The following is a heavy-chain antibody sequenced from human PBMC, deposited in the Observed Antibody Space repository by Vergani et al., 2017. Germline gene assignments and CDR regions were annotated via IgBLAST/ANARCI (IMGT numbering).Heavy chain of an antibody. CDR2: IDHTGRP. CDR1: GGSFTSYH. D-gene: IGHD4-11*01. J-gene: IGHJ6*03. Sequence: QVQLQQWGGGLLKPSETLSLTCVVNGGSFTSYHWTRIRQSPGEGLEWVGDIDHTGRPDYKQPLKSQLTMSVDKSRNQFSLTLNSVTATDTAIYFCARVNTETNGHLYYYYYMDVWGQGTAVTVS. V-gene: IGHV4-34*01. CDR3: ARVNTETNGHLYYYYYMDV.